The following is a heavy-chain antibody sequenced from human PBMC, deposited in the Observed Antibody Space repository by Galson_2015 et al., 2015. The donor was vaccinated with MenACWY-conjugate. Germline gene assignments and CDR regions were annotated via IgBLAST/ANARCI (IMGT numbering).Heavy chain of an antibody. Sequence: SLRLSCAASGFTFSNYAMTWVRRAPGKGLERVSSINNTDSATYYVDSVKGRFTISRDNSQNTLFLRMNNLSAEDTALYYCTNPNSSYCDFMTGDSWGQGTLVTVSS. V-gene: IGHV3-23*01. J-gene: IGHJ4*02. CDR1: GFTFSNYA. CDR3: TNPNSSYCDFMTGDS. CDR2: INNTDSAT. D-gene: IGHD4-23*01.